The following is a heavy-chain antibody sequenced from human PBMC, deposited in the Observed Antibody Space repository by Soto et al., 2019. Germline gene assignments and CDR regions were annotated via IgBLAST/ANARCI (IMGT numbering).Heavy chain of an antibody. J-gene: IGHJ5*02. D-gene: IGHD3-3*01. CDR3: ARTIYYDFWSGYNWFAP. V-gene: IGHV1-69*13. Sequence: SVKVSCKASGGTFSSYAISWVRQAPGQGLEWMGGIIPIFGTANYAQKFQGRVTITADESTSTAYMELSSLRSEDTAVYYCARTIYYDFWSGYNWFAPWGQGTLVTVSS. CDR1: GGTFSSYA. CDR2: IIPIFGTA.